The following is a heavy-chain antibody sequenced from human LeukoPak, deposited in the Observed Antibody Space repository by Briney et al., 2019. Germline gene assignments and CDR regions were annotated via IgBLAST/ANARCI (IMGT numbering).Heavy chain of an antibody. D-gene: IGHD3-22*01. CDR1: GGSISSGGYY. J-gene: IGHJ3*02. Sequence: PSETLSLTCTVSGGSISSGGYYWSWIHQHPGKGLEWIGYIYYSGSTYYNPSLKSRVTISVDTSKNQFSLKLSSVTAADTAVYYCAREAYYYDSSGYFDAFDIWGQGTMVTVSS. V-gene: IGHV4-31*03. CDR2: IYYSGST. CDR3: AREAYYYDSSGYFDAFDI.